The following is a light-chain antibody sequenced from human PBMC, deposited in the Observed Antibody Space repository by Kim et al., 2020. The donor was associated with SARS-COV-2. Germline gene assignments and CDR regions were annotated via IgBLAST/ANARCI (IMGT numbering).Light chain of an antibody. CDR1: SSDVGGYNY. CDR3: CSYVGSYTSYV. J-gene: IGLJ1*01. CDR2: DVS. Sequence: QSALTQPRSVSGSPGQSVTISCTGTSSDVGGYNYVSWYQQHPGKAPKLIIYDVSKRPSGVPDRFSGSKSGNTASLTISGLQAEDEADYYCCSYVGSYTSYVFGTGTKVTVL. V-gene: IGLV2-11*01.